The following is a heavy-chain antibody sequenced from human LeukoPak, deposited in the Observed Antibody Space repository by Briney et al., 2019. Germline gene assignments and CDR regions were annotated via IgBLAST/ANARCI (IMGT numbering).Heavy chain of an antibody. CDR1: GFTFSTYW. D-gene: IGHD3-10*01. V-gene: IGHV3-7*01. J-gene: IGHJ4*02. CDR2: IKLDGSET. CDR3: TRDRGWQSFDY. Sequence: GGSLRLSCAASGFTFSTYWMTWVRQGPGKRRERVANIKLDGSETYYVGSVRGRFTISRDNAKNSLYLQMNSLRAEDTAVYYCTRDRGWQSFDYWGQGTLVTVSS.